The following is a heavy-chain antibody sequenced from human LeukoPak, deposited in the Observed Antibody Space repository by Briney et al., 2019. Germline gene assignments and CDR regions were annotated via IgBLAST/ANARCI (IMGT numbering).Heavy chain of an antibody. CDR1: GFTFSSYA. D-gene: IGHD3-10*01. CDR3: ARSYYYGSGSYFALDY. CDR2: ISGSSSYI. Sequence: PGGSLRLSCAASGFTFSSYAMHWVRQAPGKGLEWVSSISGSSSYIYYADSVKGRFSISRDNAKNSLYLQMNSLRAEDTAVYYCARSYYYGSGSYFALDYWGQGTLVTVSS. V-gene: IGHV3-21*01. J-gene: IGHJ4*02.